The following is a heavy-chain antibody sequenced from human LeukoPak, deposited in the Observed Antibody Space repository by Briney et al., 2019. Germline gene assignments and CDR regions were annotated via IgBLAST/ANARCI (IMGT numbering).Heavy chain of an antibody. CDR3: ARRYSSSLDY. Sequence: GGSLRLSCAASGFTFSSYSMNWVRQAPGKGLEWVSSISSSSSYIYCADSVKGRFTISRDNAKNSLYLQMNSLRAEDTTVYYCARRYSSSLDYWGQGTLVTVSS. J-gene: IGHJ4*02. V-gene: IGHV3-21*01. CDR2: ISSSSSYI. D-gene: IGHD6-13*01. CDR1: GFTFSSYS.